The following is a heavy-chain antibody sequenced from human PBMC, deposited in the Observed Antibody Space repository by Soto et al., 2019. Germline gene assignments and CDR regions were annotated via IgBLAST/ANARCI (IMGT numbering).Heavy chain of an antibody. V-gene: IGHV5-51*01. CDR2: IYPGDSDA. CDR1: GYTFSTYW. CDR3: ARLPASGNPNGGALEG. J-gene: IGHJ3*01. D-gene: IGHD2-21*01. Sequence: GESLKISCEASGYTFSTYWIAWVRQMPGKGLEWMAIIYPGDSDARYSPSSQGHVTISADPSISTAYLQLPNLKASDTAIYYFARLPASGNPNGGALEGWGRGTM.